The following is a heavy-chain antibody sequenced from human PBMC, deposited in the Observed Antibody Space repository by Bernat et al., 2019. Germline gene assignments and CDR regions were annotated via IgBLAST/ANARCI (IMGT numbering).Heavy chain of an antibody. CDR3: AREAYGDYEGGFDY. CDR1: GFTFSSYW. V-gene: IGHV3-7*03. J-gene: IGHJ4*02. CDR2: IKQDGSEK. Sequence: EVQLVESGGGLVQPGGSLRLSCAASGFTFSSYWMSWVRQAPGKGLEWVSNIKQDGSEKYYVDSVKGLFTISRDNAKNSLYLQMNSLRAEDTAVYYCAREAYGDYEGGFDYWGQGTLVTVSS. D-gene: IGHD4-17*01.